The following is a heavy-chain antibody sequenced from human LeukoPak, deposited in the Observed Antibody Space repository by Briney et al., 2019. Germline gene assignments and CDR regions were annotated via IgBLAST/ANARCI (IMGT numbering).Heavy chain of an antibody. J-gene: IGHJ4*02. CDR3: FKYSASRDDY. CDR1: GFNFGEYA. D-gene: IGHD5-24*01. Sequence: GRSLRLSCKGSGFNFGEYAMGWARQAPGKGLEWLSFIRGRPYGGKIEYAASLKGRFTISRDDSKSIAYLDMNSLKIEDSAVYYCFKYSASRDDYWGQGTLVTVSS. CDR2: IRGRPYGGKI. V-gene: IGHV3-49*04.